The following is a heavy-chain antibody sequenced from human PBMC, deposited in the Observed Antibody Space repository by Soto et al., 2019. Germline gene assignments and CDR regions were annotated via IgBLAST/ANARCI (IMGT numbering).Heavy chain of an antibody. CDR3: ARDLSAYSSSWAGMDV. CDR1: GFTFSRYE. D-gene: IGHD6-13*01. J-gene: IGHJ6*02. CDR2: ISSSGSTI. V-gene: IGHV3-48*03. Sequence: PVGSLRLSCAASGFTFSRYEMNWVRPATGKGLEWVSYISSSGSTIYYADSVKGRFTISRDNAKNSLYLQMNSLRAEDTAVYYCARDLSAYSSSWAGMDVWGQGTTVTVSS.